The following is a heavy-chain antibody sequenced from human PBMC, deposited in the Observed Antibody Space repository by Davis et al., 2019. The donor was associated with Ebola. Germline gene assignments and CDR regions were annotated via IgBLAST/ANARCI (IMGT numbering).Heavy chain of an antibody. Sequence: GSLRLSCTVSGGSISSYYWSWIRQPPGKGLEWIGYIYYSGSTDYNPSLKSRVTISVDTSKNQFSLKLSSVTAADTAVYYCARSAAQYYYDGSGYYSTAGTDFDYWGQGTLVTVSS. CDR2: IYYSGST. J-gene: IGHJ4*02. D-gene: IGHD3-22*01. CDR3: ARSAAQYYYDGSGYYSTAGTDFDY. CDR1: GGSISSYY. V-gene: IGHV4-59*01.